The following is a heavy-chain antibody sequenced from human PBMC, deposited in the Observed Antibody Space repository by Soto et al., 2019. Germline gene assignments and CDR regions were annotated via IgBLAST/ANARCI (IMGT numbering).Heavy chain of an antibody. Sequence: ASVKVSCKASGYTFTSYYMHWVRQAPGQGLEWMGIINPSGGSTSYAQKFQGRVTMTRDTSTSTVYMELSNLRSEDTAVYYCARRGSSSSRAYYGMDVWGQGTTVTVSS. D-gene: IGHD6-13*01. CDR1: GYTFTSYY. V-gene: IGHV1-46*01. CDR2: INPSGGST. J-gene: IGHJ6*02. CDR3: ARRGSSSSRAYYGMDV.